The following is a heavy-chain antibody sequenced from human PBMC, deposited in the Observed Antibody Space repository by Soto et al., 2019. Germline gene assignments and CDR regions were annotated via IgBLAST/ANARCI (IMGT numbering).Heavy chain of an antibody. J-gene: IGHJ4*02. CDR1: GFTFTSYW. V-gene: IGHV3-7*01. CDR2: VKQDGSVT. Sequence: GGSLRLSCVASGFTFTSYWMSWVRQAPGKGLEWVANVKQDGSVTYYVDSVRGRFIISRDNAKNSVYLQMSSLTAEDTAVYYCASQRDLGDYDYWGQGILVPVSS. CDR3: ASQRDLGDYDY. D-gene: IGHD4-17*01.